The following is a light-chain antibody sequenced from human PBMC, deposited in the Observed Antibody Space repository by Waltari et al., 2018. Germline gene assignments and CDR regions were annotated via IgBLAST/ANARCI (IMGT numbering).Light chain of an antibody. Sequence: CSASETVSTSDVRWYQQKPGQAPMVRIYSTDNRSTGIPDRFSGCGSGTDFTLTINRLAPEDVAMYYCQQYDGIVVTFGGGTKVEI. CDR3: QQYDGIVVT. J-gene: IGKJ4*01. CDR2: STD. CDR1: ETVSTSD. V-gene: IGKV3-20*01.